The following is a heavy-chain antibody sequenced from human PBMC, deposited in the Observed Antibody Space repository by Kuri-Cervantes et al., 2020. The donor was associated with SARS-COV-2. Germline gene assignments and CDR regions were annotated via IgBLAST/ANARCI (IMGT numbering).Heavy chain of an antibody. D-gene: IGHD6-13*01. CDR1: GFTFSSYS. J-gene: IGHJ4*02. CDR3: ARDRYSSSCFDY. V-gene: IGHV3-21*01. Sequence: GESLKISCAASGFTFSSYSMNWIRQAPGKGLEWVSSISSSSSYIYYADSVKGRFTISRDNAKNSLYLQMNSLRAEDTAVYYCARDRYSSSCFDYWGQGTLVTVSS. CDR2: ISSSSSYI.